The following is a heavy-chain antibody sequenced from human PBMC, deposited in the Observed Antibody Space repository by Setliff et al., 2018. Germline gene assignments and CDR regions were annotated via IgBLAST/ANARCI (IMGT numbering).Heavy chain of an antibody. CDR3: ARRGERFFNWFDP. CDR1: GYSFTDYW. Sequence: GESLTISCKGSGYSFTDYWIAWVRQTPGKGLEWMGTIYPGNADTRYSPPFQGQVTISTDTSINTAFLQWNNLKASDTAVYYCARRGERFFNWFDPWGQGTLVTVSS. J-gene: IGHJ5*02. V-gene: IGHV5-51*01. CDR2: IYPGNADT. D-gene: IGHD2-21*01.